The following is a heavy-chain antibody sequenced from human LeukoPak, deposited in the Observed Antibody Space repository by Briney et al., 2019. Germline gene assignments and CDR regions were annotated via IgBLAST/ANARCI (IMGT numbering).Heavy chain of an antibody. CDR3: ARASSLYSYGPW. V-gene: IGHV3-21*01. Sequence: GGSLRLSCAAPGFTFSSYNMNWVRQAPGKGLEWVSSISSSSSYIYYADSVKGRFTISRDNAKNSLYLQMNSLRAEDTAVYYCARASSLYSYGPWWGQGTLVTVSS. D-gene: IGHD5-18*01. CDR1: GFTFSSYN. CDR2: ISSSSSYI. J-gene: IGHJ4*02.